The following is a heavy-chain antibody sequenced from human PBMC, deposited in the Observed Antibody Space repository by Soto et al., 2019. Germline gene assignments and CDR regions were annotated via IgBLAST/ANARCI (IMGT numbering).Heavy chain of an antibody. D-gene: IGHD6-19*01. V-gene: IGHV3-9*01. CDR3: ARGDLGAVAGYFAY. Sequence: EVQLVESGGGLVQPGGSLRLSCAASGFTFDDYSMHWVRQAPGRGLEWVSGISWHSGSIDYADSVKGRFTISRDNAQNFLYLEMNSLRPEDTALYYCARGDLGAVAGYFAYWGQGTLVTVSS. J-gene: IGHJ4*02. CDR1: GFTFDDYS. CDR2: ISWHSGSI.